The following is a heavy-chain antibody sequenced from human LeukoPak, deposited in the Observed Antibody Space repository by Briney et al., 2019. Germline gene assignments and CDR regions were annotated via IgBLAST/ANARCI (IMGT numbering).Heavy chain of an antibody. J-gene: IGHJ6*02. V-gene: IGHV3-23*01. CDR1: GFTFSSYA. Sequence: GGSLRLSCAASGFTFSSYAMSWVRQAPGKGREWVSAISVSCGRTYYADSVKGRFTISRDNSKNTLYLQMNSLRAEDTAVYYCAKPGITTALAYYYYSYGMDVWGQGTTVTVSS. CDR2: ISVSCGRT. CDR3: AKPGITTALAYYYYSYGMDV. D-gene: IGHD3-16*01.